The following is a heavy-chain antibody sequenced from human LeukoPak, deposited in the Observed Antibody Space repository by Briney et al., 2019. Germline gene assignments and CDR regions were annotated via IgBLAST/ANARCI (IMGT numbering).Heavy chain of an antibody. Sequence: SETLSLNCTVSGGSISSYYWRWIRQPPGQGLEWIGYIYYSGSTNYNPSLKSRVTISVDTTKNQFSLRLSSVTAADTAVYFCARDIYGAFDIWGQGTMVTVSS. V-gene: IGHV4-59*01. CDR2: IYYSGST. J-gene: IGHJ3*02. CDR3: ARDIYGAFDI. CDR1: GGSISSYY. D-gene: IGHD4-17*01.